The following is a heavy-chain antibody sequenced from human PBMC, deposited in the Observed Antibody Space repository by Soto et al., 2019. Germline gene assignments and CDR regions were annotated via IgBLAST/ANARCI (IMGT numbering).Heavy chain of an antibody. CDR1: GFTFSSYS. CDR3: ARGGLGAAAASDY. CDR2: ISSSSSTI. V-gene: IGHV3-48*01. D-gene: IGHD6-13*01. Sequence: EVQLVESGGGLVQPGGSLRLSCAASGFTFSSYSMNWVRQAPGKGLEWVSYISSSSSTIYYADSVKGRFTISRDNAKKSLYLQMNSLRAEDTAVFYCARGGLGAAAASDYWGQGTLVTVSS. J-gene: IGHJ4*02.